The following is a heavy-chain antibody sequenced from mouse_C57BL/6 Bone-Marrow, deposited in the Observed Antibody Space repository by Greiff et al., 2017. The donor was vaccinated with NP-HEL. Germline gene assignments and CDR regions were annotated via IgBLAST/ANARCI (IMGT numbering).Heavy chain of an antibody. CDR1: GFSLTSYG. CDR3: ARSKGFAY. CDR2: IWSGGSS. J-gene: IGHJ3*01. V-gene: IGHV2-2*01. Sequence: VQLPQSGPGLVQPSQSLSITCTVSGFSLTSYGVHWVRQSPGKGLEWLGVIWSGGSSDYNAAFISRLSLSKDNTKSHVFFKMNSPEADDAAIYYWARSKGFAYWGQGTLVTVSA.